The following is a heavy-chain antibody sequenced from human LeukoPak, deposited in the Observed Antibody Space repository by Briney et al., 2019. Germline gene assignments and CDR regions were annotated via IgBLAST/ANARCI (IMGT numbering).Heavy chain of an antibody. CDR1: GFTFSSYS. Sequence: GGSLSLSCAASGFTFSSYSINWVRQAPGKGLEWVSFISSGSTTIFYADSVKGRFTLSRENAKNSLHLQLQSLRAEDQAVYYCAREYVWGSSSYLDYWGQGTLVTVSS. D-gene: IGHD3-16*02. J-gene: IGHJ4*02. CDR2: ISSGSTTI. CDR3: AREYVWGSSSYLDY. V-gene: IGHV3-48*04.